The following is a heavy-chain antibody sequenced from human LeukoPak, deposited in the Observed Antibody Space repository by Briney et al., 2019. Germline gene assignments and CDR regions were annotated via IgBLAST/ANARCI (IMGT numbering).Heavy chain of an antibody. CDR1: GYSFTGYY. D-gene: IGHD3-22*01. CDR2: INPNSGGT. Sequence: ASVRVSCTASGYSFTGYYMHWVRQAPGQGLEWMGWINPNSGGTNYAQKFQGWVTMTRDTSTSTAYMELSRLRSDDTAVYYCARGQEYYYDSSGYEIDYWGQGTLVTVSS. J-gene: IGHJ4*02. CDR3: ARGQEYYYDSSGYEIDY. V-gene: IGHV1-2*04.